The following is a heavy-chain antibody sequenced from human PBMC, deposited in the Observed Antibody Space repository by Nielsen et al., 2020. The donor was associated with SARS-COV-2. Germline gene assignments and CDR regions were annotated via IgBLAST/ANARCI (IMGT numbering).Heavy chain of an antibody. J-gene: IGHJ4*02. V-gene: IGHV4-34*01. CDR1: GGSFSGYY. D-gene: IGHD3-10*01. Sequence: GSLRLSCAVYGGSFSGYYWSWIRQPPGKGLEWIGEINHSGSTNYNPSLKSRVTISVDTSKNQFSLKLSSVTAADTAAYYCARGLYYYGSGRRFDYWGQGTLVTVSS. CDR2: INHSGST. CDR3: ARGLYYYGSGRRFDY.